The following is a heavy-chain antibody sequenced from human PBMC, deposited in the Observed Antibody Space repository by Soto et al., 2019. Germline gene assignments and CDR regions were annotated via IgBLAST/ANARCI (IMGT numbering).Heavy chain of an antibody. CDR3: ARGYDVVRVPVAIRVGYFDH. Sequence: DLVESGGGLAKPGGALRLSYTDSGFTFSSHTMNWVRQAPGKGLEWVSSISATGSDIYYGDSVMGRFTISRDNAKNSLYLQLNNLRVEDTAVYYCARGYDVVRVPVAIRVGYFDHWGQGTVVTVSS. D-gene: IGHD3-16*01. V-gene: IGHV3-21*01. J-gene: IGHJ4*02. CDR2: ISATGSDI. CDR1: GFTFSSHT.